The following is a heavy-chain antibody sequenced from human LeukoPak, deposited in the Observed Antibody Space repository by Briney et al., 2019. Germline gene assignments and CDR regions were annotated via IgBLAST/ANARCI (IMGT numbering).Heavy chain of an antibody. CDR3: SSTGGRY. J-gene: IGHJ4*02. CDR2: INHSGST. V-gene: IGHV4-34*01. D-gene: IGHD1-1*01. Sequence: SETLSLPCAVYGGSFSAYYWTWIRQPPGKGLEWIGEINHSGSTNYNPSLKSRVTISVDTSKNQFSLNLNSMTAADTAVYYCSSTGGRYWGQGTLVTVSS. CDR1: GGSFSAYY.